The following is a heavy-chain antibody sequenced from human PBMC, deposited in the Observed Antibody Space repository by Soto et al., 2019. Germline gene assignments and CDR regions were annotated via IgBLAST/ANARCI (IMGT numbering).Heavy chain of an antibody. D-gene: IGHD1-26*01. V-gene: IGHV1-3*01. CDR3: TRGLSGSTGGAFDI. CDR1: GYTFTSYA. CDR2: INADNGNT. J-gene: IGHJ3*02. Sequence: ASVKVSCKASGYTFTSYAMHWVRQAPGQRLEWMGWINADNGNTKYSQKFQGRVTITRDTSASTAYMELSSLSYEDTAVYSCTRGLSGSTGGAFDIWGKGTMVTVS.